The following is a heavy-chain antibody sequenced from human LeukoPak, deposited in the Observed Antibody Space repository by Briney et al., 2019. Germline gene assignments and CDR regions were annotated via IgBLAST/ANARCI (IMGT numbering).Heavy chain of an antibody. V-gene: IGHV3-7*01. CDR3: ARLPYYYDSSGYYYFDY. J-gene: IGHJ4*02. D-gene: IGHD3-22*01. Sequence: PGGSLRLPCAASGFTFSSYWMSWVRQAPGKGLEWVANIKQDGSEKYYVDSVKGRFTISRDNAKNSLYLQMNSLRAEDTAVYYCARLPYYYDSSGYYYFDYWGQGTLVTVSS. CDR2: IKQDGSEK. CDR1: GFTFSSYW.